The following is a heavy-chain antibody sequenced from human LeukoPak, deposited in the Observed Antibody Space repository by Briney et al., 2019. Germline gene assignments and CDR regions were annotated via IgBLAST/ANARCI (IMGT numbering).Heavy chain of an antibody. J-gene: IGHJ4*02. D-gene: IGHD3-22*01. Sequence: GGSLRLSCAASGFTVSSNYMSWVRQAPGKGLEWVSVIYSGGSTYYADSVKGRFTISRDNSKNTLYLQMNSLRAEDTAVYYCAREAYCYDSSGPVSNYWGQGTLVTVSS. V-gene: IGHV3-53*01. CDR2: IYSGGST. CDR1: GFTVSSNY. CDR3: AREAYCYDSSGPVSNY.